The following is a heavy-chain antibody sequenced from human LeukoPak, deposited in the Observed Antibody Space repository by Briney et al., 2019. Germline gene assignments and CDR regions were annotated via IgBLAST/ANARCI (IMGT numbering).Heavy chain of an antibody. V-gene: IGHV1-69*13. CDR2: IIPIFGTA. CDR3: ARVVIAMGDWFDP. J-gene: IGHJ5*02. D-gene: IGHD2-21*01. CDR1: GGTFSSYA. Sequence: SVKVSCKASGGTFSSYAISWVRQAPGQGLEWVGGIIPIFGTANYAQKFQGRVTITADESTSTAYMELSSLRSEDTAVYYCARVVIAMGDWFDPWGQGTLVTVSS.